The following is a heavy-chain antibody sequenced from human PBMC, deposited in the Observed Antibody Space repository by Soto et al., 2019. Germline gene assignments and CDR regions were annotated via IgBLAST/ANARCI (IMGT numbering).Heavy chain of an antibody. CDR2: ISYDGSNK. Sequence: HPGGSLRLSCAASGFTFSSYGMHWVRQAPGKGLEWVAVISYDGSNKYYADSVKGRFTISRDNSKNTLYLQMNSLRAEDTAVYYCAKDRGPVYFDYWGQGTLVTVSS. J-gene: IGHJ4*02. CDR1: GFTFSSYG. CDR3: AKDRGPVYFDY. V-gene: IGHV3-30*18.